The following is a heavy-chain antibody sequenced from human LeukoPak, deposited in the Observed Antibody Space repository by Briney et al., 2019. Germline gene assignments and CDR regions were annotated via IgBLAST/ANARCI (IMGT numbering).Heavy chain of an antibody. J-gene: IGHJ4*02. Sequence: PGGSLRLSCAASGFTFSSYGMHWVRQAPGKGLEWVAFIRYDGSNKYYADSVKGRFTISRDNSKNTLYLQMNSLRAEDTAVYYCAKDHAPYLRNNPYYFDYWGQGTLVTVSS. V-gene: IGHV3-30*02. CDR3: AKDHAPYLRNNPYYFDY. CDR1: GFTFSSYG. CDR2: IRYDGSNK. D-gene: IGHD1/OR15-1a*01.